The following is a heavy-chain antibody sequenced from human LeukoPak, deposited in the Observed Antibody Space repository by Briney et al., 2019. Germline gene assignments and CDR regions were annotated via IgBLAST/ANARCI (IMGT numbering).Heavy chain of an antibody. CDR3: ARPYFGGSSGLYPDLEYYFDY. V-gene: IGHV3-74*01. D-gene: IGHD4-23*01. CDR2: INSDGSST. J-gene: IGHJ4*02. CDR1: GFTFSSYW. Sequence: GGSLRLSCAASGFTFSSYWMHWVRQAPGKGLVWVSRINSDGSSTTYADSVKGRFTISRDNAKNTLYLQMNSLRAEDTAVYYCARPYFGGSSGLYPDLEYYFDYWGQGTLVTVSS.